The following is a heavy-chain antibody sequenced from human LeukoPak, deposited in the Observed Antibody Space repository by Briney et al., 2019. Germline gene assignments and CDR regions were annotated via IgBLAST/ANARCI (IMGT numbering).Heavy chain of an antibody. V-gene: IGHV3-53*01. D-gene: IGHD6-19*01. J-gene: IGHJ4*02. CDR1: GFTVSSNY. Sequence: GGSLRLSCAASGFTVSSNYMSWVRQAPGKGLEWVSVIYSGGSTYYSDSVNGRFTISRDNSKNTLYLQRNSLRAEDTAVYYCAASSGWPFDYWGQGTLVTVSS. CDR2: IYSGGST. CDR3: AASSGWPFDY.